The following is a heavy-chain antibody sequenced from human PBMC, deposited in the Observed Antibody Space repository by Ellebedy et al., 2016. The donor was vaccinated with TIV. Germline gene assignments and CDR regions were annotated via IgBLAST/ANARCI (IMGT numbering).Heavy chain of an antibody. D-gene: IGHD3-16*01. CDR2: IDHSGSA. CDR3: ARIDLAGGIY. V-gene: IGHV4-34*01. CDR1: GGSFNAYY. Sequence: SETLSLXXAVYGGSFNAYYWTLIRQPPGKGLEWIGGIDHSGSANYHPSLKSRVTISVDTSKKQFSLNLTSVTAADTAVYYCARIDLAGGIYWGQGSPVTVSS. J-gene: IGHJ4*02.